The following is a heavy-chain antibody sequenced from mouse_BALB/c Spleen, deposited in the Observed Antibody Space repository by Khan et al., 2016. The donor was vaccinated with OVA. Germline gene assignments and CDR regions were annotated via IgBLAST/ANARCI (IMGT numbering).Heavy chain of an antibody. D-gene: IGHD1-1*01. J-gene: IGHJ2*01. Sequence: QVQLQQPGAELVKAGASVKMSCKASGYTFTSYWMHWVKQRLGQGLEWFAETNPTNGRTYYNEKFKSKATLTVDKYDSTAYMLRSGPTFEDSAVYYCARIKKIVATYFDYWGQGTTLTVSS. V-gene: IGHV1S81*02. CDR3: ARIKKIVATYFDY. CDR2: TNPTNGRT. CDR1: GYTFTSYW.